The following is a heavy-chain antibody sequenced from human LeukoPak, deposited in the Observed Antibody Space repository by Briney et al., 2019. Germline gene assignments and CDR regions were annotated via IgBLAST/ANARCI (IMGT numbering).Heavy chain of an antibody. Sequence: HPGGSLRLSCAASGFTFSSYGMHWVRQAPGKGLEWVAVISYDGSNKYYADSVKGRFTISRDNSKNTLYLQMNSLRAEDTAVYYCAKEDRVPAEIWFGELPVDYWGQGTLVTVSS. CDR1: GFTFSSYG. CDR3: AKEDRVPAEIWFGELPVDY. J-gene: IGHJ4*02. D-gene: IGHD3-10*01. V-gene: IGHV3-30*18. CDR2: ISYDGSNK.